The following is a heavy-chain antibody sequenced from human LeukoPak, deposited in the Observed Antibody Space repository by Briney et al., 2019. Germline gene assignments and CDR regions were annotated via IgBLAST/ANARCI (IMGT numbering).Heavy chain of an antibody. CDR2: IKEDGSEK. J-gene: IGHJ6*02. V-gene: IGHV3-7*01. CDR1: GFTFSSYW. Sequence: GGPLRLSCAASGFTFSSYWMSWVRQAPGKGLGWVANIKEDGSEKSYVDSVKGRFTISRDNAKNSLYLQMNSLRAEDTAVYYCARGRGDPGVTIFGVVIHYYYYGMDVWGQGTTVTVSS. D-gene: IGHD3-3*01. CDR3: ARGRGDPGVTIFGVVIHYYYYGMDV.